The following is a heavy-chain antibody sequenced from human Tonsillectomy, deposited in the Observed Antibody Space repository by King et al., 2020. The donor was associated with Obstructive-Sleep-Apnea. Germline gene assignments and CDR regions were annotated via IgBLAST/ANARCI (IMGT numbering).Heavy chain of an antibody. CDR2: ISFDGSKT. J-gene: IGHJ3*02. CDR1: GFSFTSNA. CDR3: ASGSPAGGGAFDI. V-gene: IGHV3-30*04. D-gene: IGHD1-26*01. Sequence: VQLVESGGRVVQPGRSLRLSCAASGFSFTSNAMHWVRQAPDKGLEGVALISFDGSKTYYADSVKGRFTISRDNSKNTLYLQMNSLRAEDTAVYFCASGSPAGGGAFDIWGQGTMVIVSS.